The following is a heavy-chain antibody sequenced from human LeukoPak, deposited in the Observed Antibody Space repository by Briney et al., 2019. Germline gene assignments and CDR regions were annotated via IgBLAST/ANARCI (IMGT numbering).Heavy chain of an antibody. V-gene: IGHV3-30-3*02. CDR2: TSYDGSKK. J-gene: IGHJ4*02. CDR3: AKPTAWFGESFDY. CDR1: GFTFRAHS. Sequence: PGGSLRLSCAASGFTFRAHSMHWVRQAPGKGLEWVAFTSYDGSKKYYADSVKGRFTISRDNSKNTLYLQMNSLRAEDTAVYYCAKPTAWFGESFDYWGQGTLVTVSS. D-gene: IGHD3-10*01.